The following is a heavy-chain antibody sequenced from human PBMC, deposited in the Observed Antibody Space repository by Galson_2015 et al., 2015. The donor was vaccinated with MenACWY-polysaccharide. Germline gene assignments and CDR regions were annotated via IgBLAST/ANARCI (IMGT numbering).Heavy chain of an antibody. CDR1: GDSMSSNH. Sequence: LSLTCTVSGDSMSSNHWTWIRQSPGKGLEWIGWIHYSGSTKYHPSLKSRVTISVDTSKNQFSLKMSSVTTADTAVYYCARIGGMNRGNRYVYGWFDPWGQGTQVTVSS. D-gene: IGHD2/OR15-2a*01. V-gene: IGHV4-59*01. CDR3: ARIGGMNRGNRYVYGWFDP. CDR2: IHYSGST. J-gene: IGHJ5*02.